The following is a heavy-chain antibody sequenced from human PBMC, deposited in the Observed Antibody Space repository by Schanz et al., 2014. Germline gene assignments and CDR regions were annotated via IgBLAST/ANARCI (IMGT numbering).Heavy chain of an antibody. D-gene: IGHD2-15*01. J-gene: IGHJ4*02. CDR2: ISGNGGST. CDR3: AKVREWWPYYFDY. V-gene: IGHV3-23*04. Sequence: EVQLVESGGGLVQLGGSLRLSCAASGFTFTTNAMSWVRQPPGKGLEWVSAISGNGGSTYFADSVKGRFTISRDNSDNTLFLQMNSLRAEDTAVYYCAKVREWWPYYFDYWGQGTLVTVSS. CDR1: GFTFTTNA.